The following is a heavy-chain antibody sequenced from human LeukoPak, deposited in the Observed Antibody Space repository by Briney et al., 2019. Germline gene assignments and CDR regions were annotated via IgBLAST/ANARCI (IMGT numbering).Heavy chain of an antibody. Sequence: GASVKVSCKASGFXFTGYYMHWVRQAPGQGLEWMGRVNPNSGGTNYAQMFQGRVTMTRDTSINTAYMELSGLRSDDTAVYYCARDSYGGNWSLGYWGQGTLVTVSS. CDR2: VNPNSGGT. J-gene: IGHJ4*02. CDR1: GFXFTGYY. CDR3: ARDSYGGNWSLGY. D-gene: IGHD4-23*01. V-gene: IGHV1-2*06.